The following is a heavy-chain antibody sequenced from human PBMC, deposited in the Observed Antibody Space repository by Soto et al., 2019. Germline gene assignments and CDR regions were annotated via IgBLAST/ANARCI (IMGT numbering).Heavy chain of an antibody. V-gene: IGHV4-61*01. CDR3: ARVYSYGPYYYYGMDV. D-gene: IGHD5-18*01. CDR2: IYYSGST. J-gene: IGHJ6*02. CDR1: GGSVSSGSYY. Sequence: SETLSLACTVSGGSVSSGSYYWSWIRQPPGKGLEWIGYIYYSGSTNYNPSLKSRVTISVDTSKNQFSLKLSSVTAADTAVYYCARVYSYGPYYYYGMDVWGQGTTVTVSS.